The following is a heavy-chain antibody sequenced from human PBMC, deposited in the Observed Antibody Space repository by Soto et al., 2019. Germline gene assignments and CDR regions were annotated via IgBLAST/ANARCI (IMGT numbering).Heavy chain of an antibody. D-gene: IGHD3-16*02. CDR3: ARGRSYDYVWGSYRYPLDY. CDR2: IYYSGST. J-gene: IGHJ4*02. V-gene: IGHV4-31*03. Sequence: PSETLSLTCTVSGGSISSGGYYWSWIRQHPGKGLEWIGYIYYSGSTYHNPSLKSRVTISVDTSKNQFSLKLSSVTAADTAVYYCARGRSYDYVWGSYRYPLDYWGQGTLVTVSS. CDR1: GGSISSGGYY.